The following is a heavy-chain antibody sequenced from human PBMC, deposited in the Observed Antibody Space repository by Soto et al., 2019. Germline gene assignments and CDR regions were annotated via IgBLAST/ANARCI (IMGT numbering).Heavy chain of an antibody. CDR3: ARGETVYCSSTSCYTQYYYYYGMDV. D-gene: IGHD2-2*02. Sequence: ASVKVSCKASGYTFTSYGISWVRQAPGQGLEWMGWISAYNGNTNYAQKLQGRVTMTTDTSTSTAYMELRSLRSDDTAVYYCARGETVYCSSTSCYTQYYYYYGMDVWGQGTMVTVSS. CDR2: ISAYNGNT. J-gene: IGHJ6*02. CDR1: GYTFTSYG. V-gene: IGHV1-18*04.